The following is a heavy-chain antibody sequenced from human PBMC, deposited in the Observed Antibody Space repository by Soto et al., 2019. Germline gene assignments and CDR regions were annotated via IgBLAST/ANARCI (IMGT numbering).Heavy chain of an antibody. CDR2: MNPNSGNT. CDR1: GYTFTSYD. J-gene: IGHJ3*02. CDR3: ARVYCSSTSCYDAFDI. Sequence: ASVKVSCKASGYTFTSYDINWWRQATGQGLEWMGWMNPNSGNTGYAQKFQGRVTMTRNTSISTAYMELSSLRSEDTAVYYCARVYCSSTSCYDAFDIWGQGTMVTVSS. V-gene: IGHV1-8*01. D-gene: IGHD2-2*01.